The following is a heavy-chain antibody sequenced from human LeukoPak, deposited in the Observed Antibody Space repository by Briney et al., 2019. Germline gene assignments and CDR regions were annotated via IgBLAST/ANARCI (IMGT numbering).Heavy chain of an antibody. CDR3: ANSIDFDYGDYYFDY. V-gene: IGHV4-61*02. Sequence: PSETLSLTCTVSGGSISSSSHYWSWIRQPAGKGLEWIGRIYTSGSTNYNPSLKSRVTISLDTSKNQFSLKLSSVTAADTAVYYCANSIDFDYGDYYFDYWGQGTLVTISS. CDR1: GGSISSSSHY. D-gene: IGHD4-17*01. CDR2: IYTSGST. J-gene: IGHJ4*02.